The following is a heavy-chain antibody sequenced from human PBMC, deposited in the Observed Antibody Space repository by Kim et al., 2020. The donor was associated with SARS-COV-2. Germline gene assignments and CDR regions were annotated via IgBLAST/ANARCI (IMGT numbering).Heavy chain of an antibody. V-gene: IGHV3-23*01. D-gene: IGHD1-1*01. CDR2: VSDSGGST. J-gene: IGHJ4*02. CDR3: AKSKVGWNAFDY. CDR1: GFTFNSHV. Sequence: GGSLRLSCAASGFTFNSHVMNWVRQAPDKGLEWVSAVSDSGGSTYYVDSVKGRFIISRDNAKNTLYLQMDSLRAEDTAVYYCAKSKVGWNAFDYWGQGTLVTVSS.